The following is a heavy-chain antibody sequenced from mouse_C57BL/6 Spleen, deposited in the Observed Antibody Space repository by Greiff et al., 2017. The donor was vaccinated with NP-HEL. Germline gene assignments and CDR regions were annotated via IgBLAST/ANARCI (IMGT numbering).Heavy chain of an antibody. V-gene: IGHV1-52*01. CDR2: IDPSDSET. J-gene: IGHJ2*01. Sequence: QVQLQQPGAELVRPGSSVKLSCKASGYTFTSYWMHWVKQRPIQGLEWIGNIDPSDSETHYNQKFKDKATLTVDKSSSTAYMQLSSLTSEDSAGYYWARGATVVARSHFDYWGQGTTLTVSS. CDR1: GYTFTSYW. D-gene: IGHD1-1*01. CDR3: ARGATVVARSHFDY.